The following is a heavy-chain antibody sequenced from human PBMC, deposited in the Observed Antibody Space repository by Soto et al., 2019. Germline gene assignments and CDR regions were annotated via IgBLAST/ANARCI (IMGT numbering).Heavy chain of an antibody. CDR3: ARVAY. CDR2: ISYDGSNQ. J-gene: IGHJ4*02. CDR1: GFTFSGYA. Sequence: PGGSLRLSCAASGFTFSGYAMHWVRQAPGKGLEWVSLISYDGSNQYYADSVKGRFTISRDNSKNTVYLQMNSLRPEDTAVYYCARVAYWGPGTQFTVSS. V-gene: IGHV3-30-3*01.